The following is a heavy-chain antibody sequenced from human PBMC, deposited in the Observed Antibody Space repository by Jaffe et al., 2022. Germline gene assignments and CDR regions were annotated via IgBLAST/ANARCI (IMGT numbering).Heavy chain of an antibody. CDR2: ISWNSGSI. Sequence: EVQLVESGGGLVQPGRSLRLSCAASGFTFDDYAMHWVRQAPGKGLEWVSGISWNSGSIGYADSVKGRFTISRDNAKNSLYLQMNSLRAEDTALYYCAKDTRYDYIWGRWDYWGQGTLVTVSS. J-gene: IGHJ4*02. V-gene: IGHV3-9*01. CDR1: GFTFDDYA. CDR3: AKDTRYDYIWGRWDY. D-gene: IGHD3-16*01.